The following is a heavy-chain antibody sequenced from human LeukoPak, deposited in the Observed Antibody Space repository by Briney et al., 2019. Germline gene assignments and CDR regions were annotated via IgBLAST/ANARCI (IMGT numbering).Heavy chain of an antibody. D-gene: IGHD3-10*01. CDR3: TLIQGWGAGSYFLDY. CDR2: VKSYNAGGTT. Sequence: GGSLRLSCAASGFSIENDWMSWVRQAPGKGLEWVGRVKSYNAGGTTHYAAPVKGRFIISRDDSKNLLYLQMDSLKTEDTAVYYCTLIQGWGAGSYFLDYWGQGALVTVSS. J-gene: IGHJ4*02. V-gene: IGHV3-15*01. CDR1: GFSIENDW.